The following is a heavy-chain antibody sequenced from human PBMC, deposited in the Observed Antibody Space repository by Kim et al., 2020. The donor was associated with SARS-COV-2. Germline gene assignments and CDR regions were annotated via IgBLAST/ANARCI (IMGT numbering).Heavy chain of an antibody. CDR3: ARDVGSNSLDYFDY. V-gene: IGHV3-23*01. D-gene: IGHD1-1*01. J-gene: IGHJ4*02. Sequence: YAVSVKGRFTISRDNSKNSLYLQLDSLRGGDTAIYYCARDVGSNSLDYFDYWGLGTLVTVSS.